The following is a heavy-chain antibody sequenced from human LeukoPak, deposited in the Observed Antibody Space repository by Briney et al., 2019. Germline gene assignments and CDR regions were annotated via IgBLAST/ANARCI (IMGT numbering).Heavy chain of an antibody. CDR1: GGSFSSYY. J-gene: IGHJ4*02. CDR2: ISYGGAT. V-gene: IGHV4-59*08. Sequence: KPSETLSLTCTASGGSFSSYYWSWIRQPPGKGLEWIGYISYGGATSYNPSLKRRGTISVDSPKNRFSLRLSSLTAADTALYYCARHGGTLDYFDYWGPGSLVTVSS. D-gene: IGHD1-26*01. CDR3: ARHGGTLDYFDY.